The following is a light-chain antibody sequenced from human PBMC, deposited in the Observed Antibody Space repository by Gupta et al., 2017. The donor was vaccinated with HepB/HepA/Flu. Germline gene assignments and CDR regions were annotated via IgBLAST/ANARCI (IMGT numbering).Light chain of an antibody. CDR1: KLGDKY. J-gene: IGLJ2*01. V-gene: IGLV3-1*01. CDR2: QDS. Sequence: SYELTQPPSVSVSPGQTASITCSGEKLGDKYACWYQQKPGQSPVLVIYQDSKGPSGIPGRFSGSNSGNTATLTIRGTQAMDEADYYCQAWDSSSAVFGGGTKLTVL. CDR3: QAWDSSSAV.